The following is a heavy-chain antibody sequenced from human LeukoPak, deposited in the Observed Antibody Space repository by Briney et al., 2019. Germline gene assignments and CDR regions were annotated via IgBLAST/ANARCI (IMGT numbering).Heavy chain of an antibody. J-gene: IGHJ4*02. CDR2: ISWNSGSI. CDR1: GFTFDDYA. CDR3: AKGHYYDSSGTIDY. V-gene: IGHV3-9*01. D-gene: IGHD3-22*01. Sequence: PGRSLRLSCAASGFTFDDYAMHWVRQAPGKGLEWVSGISWNSGSIGYADSVKGRFTISRDNAKNSLYLQMNSLRAEDTALYYCAKGHYYDSSGTIDYWGQGTLVTVSS.